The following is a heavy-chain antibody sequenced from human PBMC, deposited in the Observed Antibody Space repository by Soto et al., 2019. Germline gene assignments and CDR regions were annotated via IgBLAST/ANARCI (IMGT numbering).Heavy chain of an antibody. D-gene: IGHD6-19*01. J-gene: IGHJ6*02. V-gene: IGHV3-23*01. CDR2: ITGNAGST. Sequence: LRLSCAASVFTFSNYGMSWVRQAPGKGLEWVSAITGNAGSTYYADPVKGRFTISRDNSRNTMYLQINNLRAEDTAVYYCTKDQFSSGWYNDYYYGMDVWGQGTTVTVSS. CDR1: VFTFSNYG. CDR3: TKDQFSSGWYNDYYYGMDV.